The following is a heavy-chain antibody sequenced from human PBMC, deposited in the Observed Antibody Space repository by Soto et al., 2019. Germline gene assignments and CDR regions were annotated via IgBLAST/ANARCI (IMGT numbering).Heavy chain of an antibody. J-gene: IGHJ4*02. CDR1: GFTFRGDA. D-gene: IGHD1-1*01. CDR3: ARSEMTYNWND. V-gene: IGHV3-23*01. CDR2: ISGSGEMT. Sequence: EVQLLESGGDLVQPGGSLRLACAASGFTFRGDAMSWVRQAPGKGLEWVSSISGSGEMTHYAESVKGRFTISRDNSKNTLYLQMECLRAEDTALYYCARSEMTYNWNDWGQGTLVTVSS.